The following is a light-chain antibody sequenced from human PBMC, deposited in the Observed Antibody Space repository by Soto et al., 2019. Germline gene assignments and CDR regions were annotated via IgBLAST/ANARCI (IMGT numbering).Light chain of an antibody. V-gene: IGLV2-8*01. CDR2: EVS. CDR3: NSYAGSVYV. J-gene: IGLJ1*01. Sequence: QSALTQPPSASGSPGQSVTISCTGTSSDVGGYNYVSWYQQHPGKAPKLMIYEVSKRPSGVPDRFSGSKSGNTASLTVSGLQAEDEADYYCNSYAGSVYVFGPGTKVTVL. CDR1: SSDVGGYNY.